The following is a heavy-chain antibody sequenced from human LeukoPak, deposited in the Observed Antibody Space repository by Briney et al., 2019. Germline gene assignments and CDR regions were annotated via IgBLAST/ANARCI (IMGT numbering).Heavy chain of an antibody. J-gene: IGHJ4*02. V-gene: IGHV3-33*01. D-gene: IGHD4-11*01. CDR3: ARVADYSNSARADY. CDR1: GFTFSSYG. CDR2: IWYDGSNK. Sequence: GGSLRLSCAASGFTFSSYGMHWVRQAPGKGLEWVAVIWYDGSNKNYADSVKGRFTISRDNSKNTLYLQMNSLRAEDTAVYYCARVADYSNSARADYWGQGTLVTVSS.